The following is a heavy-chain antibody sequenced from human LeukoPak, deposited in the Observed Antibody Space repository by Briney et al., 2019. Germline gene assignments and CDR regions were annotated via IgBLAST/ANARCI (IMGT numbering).Heavy chain of an antibody. CDR1: GFTFSNYE. CDR2: ISSSGSTI. CDR3: ARRSGIVGAPIDY. D-gene: IGHD1-26*01. J-gene: IGHJ4*02. V-gene: IGHV3-48*03. Sequence: GGSLRLSCAASGFTFSNYEMNWVRQAPGKGLEWVSYISSSGSTIYYGDSVKGRFTISRDNAKNSVYLQMNSLRAEDTAVYYCARRSGIVGAPIDYWGQGTLVTVSS.